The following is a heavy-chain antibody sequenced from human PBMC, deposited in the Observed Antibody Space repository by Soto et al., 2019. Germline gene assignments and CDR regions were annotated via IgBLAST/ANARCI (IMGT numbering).Heavy chain of an antibody. CDR2: IYPGDSDT. CDR3: ARFKYCSGGSCYSWYYYYGMDV. Sequence: AESLKISCSGSGYSFTSYWIGWVRQMPWKGLEWMGIIYPGDSDTRYSPSFQGQVTISADKSISTAYLQWSSLKASDTAMYYCARFKYCSGGSCYSWYYYYGMDVWGQGTTVTVSS. V-gene: IGHV5-51*01. J-gene: IGHJ6*02. D-gene: IGHD2-15*01. CDR1: GYSFTSYW.